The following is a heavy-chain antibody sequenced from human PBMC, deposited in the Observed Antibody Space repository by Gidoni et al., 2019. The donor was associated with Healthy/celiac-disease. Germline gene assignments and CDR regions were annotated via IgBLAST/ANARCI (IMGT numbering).Heavy chain of an antibody. Sequence: QVHLVESGGGVVQPGRSLRLSCAASGLPFRNYGMHWVRQAPGKGLEWVAVISYDEINKFYTDSVKGRFTVSRDNSKNTLYLQMNSLRAEDTAVYYCAKSPLRFLEWEGFDPWGQGTLVTVSS. CDR2: ISYDEINK. CDR1: GLPFRNYG. V-gene: IGHV3-30*18. CDR3: AKSPLRFLEWEGFDP. J-gene: IGHJ5*02. D-gene: IGHD3-3*01.